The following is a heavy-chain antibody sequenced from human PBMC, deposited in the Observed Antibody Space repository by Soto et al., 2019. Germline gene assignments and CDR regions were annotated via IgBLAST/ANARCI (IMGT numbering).Heavy chain of an antibody. V-gene: IGHV3-23*01. J-gene: IGHJ4*02. CDR2: IGGGNDDT. CDR3: AKRRGAGGHFDY. CDR1: GFTFSIYA. Sequence: PGGSLRLSCAASGFTFSIYAMSWVRQAPGKGLEWVSGIGGGNDDTYYADSVKGRFTISRDNSKSTLSLQMDGLRAEDTAVYFCAKRRGAGGHFDYWGQGALVTVSS. D-gene: IGHD2-15*01.